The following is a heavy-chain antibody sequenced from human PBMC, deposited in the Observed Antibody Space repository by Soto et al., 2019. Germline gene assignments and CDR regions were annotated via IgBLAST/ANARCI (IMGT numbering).Heavy chain of an antibody. V-gene: IGHV3-48*01. J-gene: IGHJ5*02. CDR3: ARGSYDFWSGSLNWFDP. CDR2: ISSSSSTI. Sequence: PGGSLRLSCAASGFTFSSYSMNWVRQAPGKGLEWVSYISSSSSTIYYADSVKGRFTISRDNAKNSLYLQMNSLRAEDTAVYYCARGSYDFWSGSLNWFDPWGQGNLVTVSS. D-gene: IGHD3-3*01. CDR1: GFTFSSYS.